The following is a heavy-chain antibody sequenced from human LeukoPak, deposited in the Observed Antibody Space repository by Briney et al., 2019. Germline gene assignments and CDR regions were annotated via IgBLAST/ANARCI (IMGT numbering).Heavy chain of an antibody. Sequence: ASVKVSCKASGYTFTGYYMHWVRQAPGQGLEWMGWINPNSGGTNYAQKFQGRVTMTRDTSINTAYMELSRLRSDDTAVYYCARDLDWNYIFDYWGQGTLVTVSS. D-gene: IGHD1-7*01. CDR2: INPNSGGT. CDR3: ARDLDWNYIFDY. CDR1: GYTFTGYY. V-gene: IGHV1-2*02. J-gene: IGHJ4*02.